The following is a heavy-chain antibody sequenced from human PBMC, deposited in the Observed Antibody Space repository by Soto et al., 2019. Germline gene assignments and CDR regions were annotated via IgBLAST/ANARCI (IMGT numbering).Heavy chain of an antibody. CDR2: SSATGAGT. CDR3: TTTVLMVYANAPASNFDV. CDR1: GFTFSSYG. Sequence: GGSLRLSCAASGFTFSSYGMTWVRQAPGKGLEWVSFSSATGAGTYYADSVKGRFTISRDNSKNTLYLQMTSLRADDTALYYCTTTVLMVYANAPASNFDVWGQGTMVTVSS. J-gene: IGHJ3*01. D-gene: IGHD2-8*01. V-gene: IGHV3-23*01.